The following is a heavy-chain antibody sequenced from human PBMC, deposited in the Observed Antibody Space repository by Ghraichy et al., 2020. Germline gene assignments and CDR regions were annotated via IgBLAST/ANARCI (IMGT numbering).Heavy chain of an antibody. Sequence: SVKVSCKASGGTFSSYAISWVRQAPGQGLEWMGGIIPIFGTANYAQKFQGRVTITADESTSTAYMELSSLRSEDTAVYYCASAIAVAGPLYYYYMDVWGKGTTVTVSS. CDR1: GGTFSSYA. D-gene: IGHD6-19*01. CDR3: ASAIAVAGPLYYYYMDV. J-gene: IGHJ6*03. V-gene: IGHV1-69*13. CDR2: IIPIFGTA.